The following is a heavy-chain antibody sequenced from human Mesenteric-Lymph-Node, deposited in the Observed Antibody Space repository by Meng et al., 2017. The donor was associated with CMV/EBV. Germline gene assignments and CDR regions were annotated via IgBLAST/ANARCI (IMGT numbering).Heavy chain of an antibody. V-gene: IGHV1-18*04. J-gene: IGHJ5*02. CDR2: ISACNGNT. Sequence: FTSYGISWVRQAPGQGLEWMGWISACNGNTNYAQKLQGRVTMTTDTSTSTAYMELRSLRSDDTAVYYCARDLYDFWSGYYSGNWFDPWGQGTLVTVSS. D-gene: IGHD3-3*01. CDR3: ARDLYDFWSGYYSGNWFDP. CDR1: FTSYG.